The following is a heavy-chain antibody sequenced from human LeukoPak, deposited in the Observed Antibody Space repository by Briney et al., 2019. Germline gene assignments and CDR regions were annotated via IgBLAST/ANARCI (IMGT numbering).Heavy chain of an antibody. J-gene: IGHJ3*02. CDR3: ARHSMLSSTYFGVSDI. Sequence: PSETLSLTCSVSGDSISRYYWNWIRQPAGRGLEWIGRIFTGGFINYNPSLSSRVIVSLDTSKNQVSLKLTSVTAADTAVYYCARHSMLSSTYFGVSDIWGQGTTVTVSS. V-gene: IGHV4-4*07. CDR2: IFTGGFI. CDR1: GDSISRYY. D-gene: IGHD6-13*01.